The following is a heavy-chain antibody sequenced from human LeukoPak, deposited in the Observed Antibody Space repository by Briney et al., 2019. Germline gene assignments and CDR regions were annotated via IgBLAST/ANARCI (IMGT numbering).Heavy chain of an antibody. D-gene: IGHD5-18*01. Sequence: PGGSLRLSCAASGFTFSSYGMHWVRQAPGKGLEWVAVISYDGSNKYYADSVKGRFTISRDNSKNTLYLQINSLRAEDTAVYYCAKGKDVDTAMVTGYWGQGTLVTVSS. J-gene: IGHJ4*02. V-gene: IGHV3-30*18. CDR2: ISYDGSNK. CDR1: GFTFSSYG. CDR3: AKGKDVDTAMVTGY.